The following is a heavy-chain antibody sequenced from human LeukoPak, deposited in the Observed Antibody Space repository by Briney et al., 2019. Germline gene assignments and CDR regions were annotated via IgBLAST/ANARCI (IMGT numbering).Heavy chain of an antibody. Sequence: KTGGSLRLSCSASGFTFSSYSMNWVRQAPGKGLEWVSSIIRSSSYIYYADSVKGRFTISRDNAKNSLSLQMRSLRAEDTAVYYCARTYSVTIFGVDVNWFDPWGQGTLVTVSS. CDR1: GFTFSSYS. J-gene: IGHJ5*02. CDR2: IIRSSSYI. V-gene: IGHV3-21*01. CDR3: ARTYSVTIFGVDVNWFDP. D-gene: IGHD3-3*01.